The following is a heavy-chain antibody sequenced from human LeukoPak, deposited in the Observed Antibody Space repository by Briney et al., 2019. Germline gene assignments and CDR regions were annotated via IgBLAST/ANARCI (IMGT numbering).Heavy chain of an antibody. CDR1: GFTFSSYG. CDR2: ISYDGSNK. Sequence: PGGSLRLSCAASGFTFSSYGIHWVRQAPGKGLEWVAVISYDGSNKYYADSVKGRFTISRDNSKNTLYLQMNSLRAEDTAVYYCAKDPDNSYFDYWGQGALVTVSS. J-gene: IGHJ4*02. D-gene: IGHD1-20*01. V-gene: IGHV3-30*12. CDR3: AKDPDNSYFDY.